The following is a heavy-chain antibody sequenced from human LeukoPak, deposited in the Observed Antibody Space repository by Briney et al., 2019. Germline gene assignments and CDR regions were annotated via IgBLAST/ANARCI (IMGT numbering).Heavy chain of an antibody. J-gene: IGHJ4*02. CDR3: ACRGGTLSIVDY. Sequence: GRSLRLSCAASGFTFSSYAMHWVRQAPGKGLEWVAVISYDGSNKYYADSVKGRFTISRDNSKNTLYLQMNSLGAEDTAVYYCACRGGTLSIVDYWGQGTLVTVSS. CDR1: GFTFSSYA. D-gene: IGHD2/OR15-2a*01. V-gene: IGHV3-30*04. CDR2: ISYDGSNK.